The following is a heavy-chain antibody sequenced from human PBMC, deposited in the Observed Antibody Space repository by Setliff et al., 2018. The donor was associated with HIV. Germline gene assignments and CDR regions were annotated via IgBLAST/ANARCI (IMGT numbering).Heavy chain of an antibody. CDR3: AKGFYGNNYYYFYYMDV. CDR1: GFTFSSHA. V-gene: IGHV3-23*01. D-gene: IGHD3-16*01. J-gene: IGHJ6*03. Sequence: PGGSLRLSCEVSGFTFSSHAMSWVRQAPGKGLEWVSSISGSESGISYADPVKGRFTISRDNFKNTLYLQMNSLRVEDTAVYYCAKGFYGNNYYYFYYMDVWGKGTTVTVT. CDR2: ISGSESGI.